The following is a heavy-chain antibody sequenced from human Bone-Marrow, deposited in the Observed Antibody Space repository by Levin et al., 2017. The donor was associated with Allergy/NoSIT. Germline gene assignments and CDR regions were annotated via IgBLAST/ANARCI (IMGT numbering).Heavy chain of an antibody. CDR2: ISGSSGST. Sequence: LSLTCAASGFTFSTYSMNWVRQAPGKGLEWVSHISGSSGSTSYADSVKGRFTISRDNAKNSVLLEMNSLRAEDTAVYYCTRVEGGDIPSDYWGQGTLVIVSS. D-gene: IGHD3-9*01. CDR3: TRVEGGDIPSDY. CDR1: GFTFSTYS. J-gene: IGHJ4*02. V-gene: IGHV3-48*01.